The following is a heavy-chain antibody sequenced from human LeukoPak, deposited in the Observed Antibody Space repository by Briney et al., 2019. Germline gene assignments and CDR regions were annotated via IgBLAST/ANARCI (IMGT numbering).Heavy chain of an antibody. CDR1: GFTFSSYA. CDR3: ANSLYGSGSYQPNWFDP. V-gene: IGHV3-23*01. J-gene: IGHJ5*02. Sequence: GGSLRLSCAASGFTFSSYAMSWVRQAPGKGLEWVSAISGSGGSTYYADSVKGRFTISRDNSKNTLYLQMNSLRAEDTAVYYCANSLYGSGSYQPNWFDPWGQGTLVTVSS. D-gene: IGHD3-10*01. CDR2: ISGSGGST.